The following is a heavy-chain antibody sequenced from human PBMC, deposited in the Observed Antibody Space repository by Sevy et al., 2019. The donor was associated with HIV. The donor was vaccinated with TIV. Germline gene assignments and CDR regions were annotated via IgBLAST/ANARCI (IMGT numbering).Heavy chain of an antibody. V-gene: IGHV3-30*18. CDR3: AKDLSGANDAFDI. CDR2: ISYDGSNK. Sequence: GGSLRLSCAASGFTFSSYGMHWVRQAPGKGLEWVAVISYDGSNKYYADSVKGRFTISRDNSKYTLYLQMNSLRAEDTAVYYCAKDLSGANDAFDIWGQGTMVTVSS. J-gene: IGHJ3*02. CDR1: GFTFSSYG. D-gene: IGHD1-26*01.